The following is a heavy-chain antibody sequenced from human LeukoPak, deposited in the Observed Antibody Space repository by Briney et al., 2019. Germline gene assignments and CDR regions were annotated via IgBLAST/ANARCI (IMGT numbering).Heavy chain of an antibody. CDR1: GGTFSSYA. CDR2: IIPILGIA. Sequence: SVKVSCKASGGTFSSYAISWVRQAPGQGLEWMGRIIPILGIANYAQKFQGRVTMTRDTSTSTVYMELSSLRSEDTAVYYCRTDSGSYPDYWGQGTLVTVSS. J-gene: IGHJ4*02. D-gene: IGHD1-26*01. V-gene: IGHV1-69*04. CDR3: RTDSGSYPDY.